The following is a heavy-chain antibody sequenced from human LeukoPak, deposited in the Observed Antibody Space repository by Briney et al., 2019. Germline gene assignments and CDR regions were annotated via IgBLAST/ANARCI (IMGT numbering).Heavy chain of an antibody. J-gene: IGHJ4*02. Sequence: SETLSLTCTVSGGSISSGGYYWSWIRQHPGKGLEWIGYIYYSGSTYYNPSLKSRVTISVDTSKNQFSLKLSSVTAADTAVYYCARMYYYDSSGYYDWGQGTLVTVSS. CDR2: IYYSGST. CDR3: ARMYYYDSSGYYD. D-gene: IGHD3-22*01. CDR1: GGSISSGGYY. V-gene: IGHV4-31*03.